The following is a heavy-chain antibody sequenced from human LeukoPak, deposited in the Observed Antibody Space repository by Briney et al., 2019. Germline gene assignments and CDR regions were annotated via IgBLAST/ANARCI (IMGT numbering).Heavy chain of an antibody. CDR1: GFTFSSYS. Sequence: GGSLRLSCAASGFTFSSYSMNWVRQAPGKGLEWVSSISSSSSYIYYADSVKGRFTISRDNAKNSLYLQMNSLRAEDTALYYCAKGYYDILTGPFDPWGQGTLVTVSS. J-gene: IGHJ5*02. D-gene: IGHD3-9*01. CDR2: ISSSSSYI. V-gene: IGHV3-21*04. CDR3: AKGYYDILTGPFDP.